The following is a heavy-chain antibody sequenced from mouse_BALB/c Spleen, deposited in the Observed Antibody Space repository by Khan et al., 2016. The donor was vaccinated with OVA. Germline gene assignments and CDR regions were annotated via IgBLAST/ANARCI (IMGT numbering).Heavy chain of an antibody. CDR3: ARDGSRYNYAMDY. J-gene: IGHJ4*01. V-gene: IGHV3-2*02. CDR2: ISSSGST. D-gene: IGHD2-3*01. Sequence: EVQLVESGPGLVKPSQSLSLTCTVTGYSITSDYAWNWIRQFPGNKLEWMGYISSSGSTNSNPALKSRISISRDTSKNQFFLQLNSVTTEDTATYYCARDGSRYNYAMDYWGQGTSVTVSS. CDR1: GYSITSDYA.